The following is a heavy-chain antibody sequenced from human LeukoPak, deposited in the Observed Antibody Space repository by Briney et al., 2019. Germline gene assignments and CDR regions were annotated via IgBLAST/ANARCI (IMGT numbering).Heavy chain of an antibody. J-gene: IGHJ4*02. V-gene: IGHV4-34*01. Sequence: SETLSLTCAVYGGSFSGYYWSWIRQPPGKGLEWIGEINHSGSTNYNPSLKSRVTISVDTPKNQFSLKLSSVTAADTAVYYCARPSRDGYRYTFDYWGQGALVTVSS. CDR1: GGSFSGYY. D-gene: IGHD5-24*01. CDR2: INHSGST. CDR3: ARPSRDGYRYTFDY.